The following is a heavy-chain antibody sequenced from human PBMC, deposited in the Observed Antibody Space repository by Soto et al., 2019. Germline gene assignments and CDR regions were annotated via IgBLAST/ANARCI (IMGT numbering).Heavy chain of an antibody. CDR1: GGSISSGGYY. V-gene: IGHV4-31*03. CDR3: ASGSGYSYGYGSHY. D-gene: IGHD5-18*01. J-gene: IGHJ4*02. CDR2: VYYSAST. Sequence: QVQLQESGPGLVKPSQTLSLTCTVSGGSISSGGYYWSWIRQHPGKGLEWIGYVYYSASTYYIPSLKSRVTISVDTSKTPCSLKLSAVAAADTAVYYCASGSGYSYGYGSHYWGQGTLVTVSS.